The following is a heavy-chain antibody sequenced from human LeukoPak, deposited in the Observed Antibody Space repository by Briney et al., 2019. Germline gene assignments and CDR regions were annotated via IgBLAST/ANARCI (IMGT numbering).Heavy chain of an antibody. V-gene: IGHV1-8*01. CDR2: VTPNSGNA. CDR3: ARLGSSWYGGVDP. J-gene: IGHJ5*02. CDR1: GYTFTVYD. D-gene: IGHD6-13*01. Sequence: ASVKVSFTASGYTFTVYDINWVRQATGQGLEWMGWVTPNSGNARYAQKFQGRVTMTRNTSISTAYMELSSLRLEDTAVYFCARLGSSWYGGVDPWGQGTLVTVSS.